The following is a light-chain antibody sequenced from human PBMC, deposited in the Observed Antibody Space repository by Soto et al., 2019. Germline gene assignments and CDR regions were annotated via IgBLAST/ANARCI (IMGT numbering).Light chain of an antibody. Sequence: QAVVTQPPSASGTPGQRVTISCSGSSSNIGSNTVNWYQQLPGTAPKLLIYSYNQRPSGVPDRFSGSKSVTSASLAISGLQSEYEADYYCAAWDDSLNGYVFGTGTKLTVL. CDR1: SSNIGSNT. V-gene: IGLV1-44*01. J-gene: IGLJ1*01. CDR2: SYN. CDR3: AAWDDSLNGYV.